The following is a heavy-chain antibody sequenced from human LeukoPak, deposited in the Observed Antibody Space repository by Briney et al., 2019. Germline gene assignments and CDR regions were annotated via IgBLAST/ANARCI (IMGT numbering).Heavy chain of an antibody. J-gene: IGHJ5*02. CDR1: GFTFAYSA. CDR2: IKSTSKGRTT. Sequence: GGSLRLYCSTSGFTFAYSAMSWVRQARGKAPECVGLIKSTSKGRTTQYAASLKGRFDISRDDCKIIADLQMNSLESEDTGFYYCVWGSGWHRWGQGTLVIVSS. V-gene: IGHV3-49*02. CDR3: VWGSGWHR. D-gene: IGHD6-19*01.